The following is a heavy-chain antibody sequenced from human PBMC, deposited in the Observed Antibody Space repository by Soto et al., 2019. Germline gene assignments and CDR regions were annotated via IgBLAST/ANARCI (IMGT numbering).Heavy chain of an antibody. V-gene: IGHV3-66*01. Sequence: EVQLVESGGGLVQPGGSLRLSCAASGFTVSSNYMTWVRQAPGKGLEWVSLIYSGGTTYYADSVKGRFIISRDNSKNTLYLLMNSLRAEDTAVYYCARGFSNYVAWFDPWGQGTLVTVCS. J-gene: IGHJ5*02. CDR2: IYSGGTT. CDR3: ARGFSNYVAWFDP. CDR1: GFTVSSNY. D-gene: IGHD4-4*01.